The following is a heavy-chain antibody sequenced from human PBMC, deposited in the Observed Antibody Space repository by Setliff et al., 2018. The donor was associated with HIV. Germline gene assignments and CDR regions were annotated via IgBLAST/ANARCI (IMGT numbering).Heavy chain of an antibody. V-gene: IGHV4-31*03. Sequence: SETLSLTCSVSGGSVTSGGGYYWSWIRQLPGKGLEWIGNIYYSGGTSYNPSLQSRVSISVDMSKNQFTLKLTSLTAADTAVYYCARWGEPAQRGFDIWGQGTMVTVS. CDR1: GGSVTSGGGYY. CDR2: IYYSGGT. D-gene: IGHD3-16*01. J-gene: IGHJ3*02. CDR3: ARWGEPAQRGFDI.